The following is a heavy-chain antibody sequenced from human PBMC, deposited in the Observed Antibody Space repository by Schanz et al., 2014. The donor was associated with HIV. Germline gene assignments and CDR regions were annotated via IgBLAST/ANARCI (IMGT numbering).Heavy chain of an antibody. D-gene: IGHD6-19*01. CDR3: AIPSSGWSTFDY. CDR2: INPNSGGT. J-gene: IGHJ4*02. CDR1: GYTFTDNY. V-gene: IGHV1-2*02. Sequence: QVQLVQSGAEVKKPGASVKVSCKASGYTFTDNYMHWVRQAPGQGLEWMGWINPNSGGTNFAQKFQGRVTLTRDTSITTAYMELTTLRSDDTVLYYCAIPSSGWSTFDYWGQGTLVTVSS.